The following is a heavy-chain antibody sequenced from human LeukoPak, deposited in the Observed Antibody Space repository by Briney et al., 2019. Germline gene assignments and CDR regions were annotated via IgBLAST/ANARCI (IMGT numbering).Heavy chain of an antibody. Sequence: SVKVSCKASGGTFSSYAISWVRQAPGQGLEWMGGIIPIFGTANYAQKFQGRVTITADESTSTAYMELSSLRSEDTAVYYCASSPGRGIAVAGIWFDPWGQGTLVTVSS. V-gene: IGHV1-69*13. D-gene: IGHD6-19*01. CDR2: IIPIFGTA. J-gene: IGHJ5*02. CDR1: GGTFSSYA. CDR3: ASSPGRGIAVAGIWFDP.